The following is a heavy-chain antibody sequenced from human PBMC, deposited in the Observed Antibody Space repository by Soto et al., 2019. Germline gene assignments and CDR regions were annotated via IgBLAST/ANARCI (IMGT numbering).Heavy chain of an antibody. V-gene: IGHV4-39*01. CDR2: IYYSGST. J-gene: IGHJ3*02. CDR1: GGSISISSYY. Sequence: SETLSLTCTVSGGSISISSYYWGWIRQPPGKGLEWIGSIYYSGSTYYNPSLKSRVTISVDTSKNQFSLNLNSVTASDTAVYYCARPPTASLDAFEIWGQGTMVTVSS. CDR3: ARPPTASLDAFEI.